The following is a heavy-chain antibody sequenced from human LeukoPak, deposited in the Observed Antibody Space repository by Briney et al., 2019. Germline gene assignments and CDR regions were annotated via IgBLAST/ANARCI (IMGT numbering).Heavy chain of an antibody. Sequence: ASVKVSCKASGYTFTGYYMHWERQAPGQGLEWMGWINPNSGGTNYAQKFQGRVTMTRDTSISTAYMELSRLRSDDTAVYYCARVGGRYSSSWYGSYYFDYWGQGTLVTVSS. V-gene: IGHV1-2*02. CDR2: INPNSGGT. CDR1: GYTFTGYY. CDR3: ARVGGRYSSSWYGSYYFDY. J-gene: IGHJ4*02. D-gene: IGHD6-13*01.